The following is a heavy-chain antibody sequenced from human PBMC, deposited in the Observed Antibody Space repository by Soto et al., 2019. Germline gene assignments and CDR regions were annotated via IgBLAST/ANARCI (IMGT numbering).Heavy chain of an antibody. V-gene: IGHV3-33*01. CDR2: TWNDGSHK. Sequence: QVQLVESGGGVVQPGRSLRLSCVASGFTFSTYGMHWVRQAPGKGLEWVAMTWNDGSHKYYADPVKDRFTISRDNFKNTLYLQINSVRVEDSAVYYCPTELNDRLAFDVWGQGTMVTVSS. CDR1: GFTFSTYG. D-gene: IGHD1-1*01. J-gene: IGHJ3*01. CDR3: PTELNDRLAFDV.